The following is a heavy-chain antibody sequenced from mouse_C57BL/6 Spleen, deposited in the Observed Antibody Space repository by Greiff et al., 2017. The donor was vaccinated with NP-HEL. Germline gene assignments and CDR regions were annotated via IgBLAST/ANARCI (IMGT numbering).Heavy chain of an antibody. V-gene: IGHV1-55*01. CDR3: ARDYYGSSYVGNYYAMDY. CDR2: IYPGSGST. D-gene: IGHD1-1*01. Sequence: QVQLKQSGAELVKPGASVKMSCKASGYTFTSYWITWVKQRPGQGLEWIGDIYPGSGSTNYNEKFKSKATLTVDTSSSTAYMQLSSLTSEDSAVYYCARDYYGSSYVGNYYAMDYWGQGTSVTVSS. CDR1: GYTFTSYW. J-gene: IGHJ4*01.